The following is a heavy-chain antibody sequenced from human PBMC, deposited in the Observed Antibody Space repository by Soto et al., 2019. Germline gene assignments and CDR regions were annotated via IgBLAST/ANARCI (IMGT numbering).Heavy chain of an antibody. CDR3: ARVCGGDCHYGMDV. D-gene: IGHD2-21*02. Sequence: QVQLQESGPGLVNPSQTLSLTCTVSGGSISSGGYYWSWIRQHPGKGLEWIGYIYYSGSTYYNPSLKSRVTISVDTSKNQFSLKLSSVTAADTAVYYCARVCGGDCHYGMDVWGQGTTGTVSS. J-gene: IGHJ6*02. CDR1: GGSISSGGYY. V-gene: IGHV4-31*03. CDR2: IYYSGST.